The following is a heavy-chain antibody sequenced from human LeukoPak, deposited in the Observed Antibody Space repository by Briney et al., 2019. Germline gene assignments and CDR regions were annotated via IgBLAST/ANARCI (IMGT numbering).Heavy chain of an antibody. CDR1: GYTFIDYY. J-gene: IGHJ4*02. CDR2: INPNSGGT. Sequence: ASVKVSCKASGYTFIDYYMHWVRQAPGQGLEWMGWINPNSGGTNYAQKFQGRVTMTRDTSINTVSMELSRPTSDDTAVYYCARDFSPRRLWFPIDYWGQGTLVTVSS. D-gene: IGHD3-10*01. CDR3: ARDFSPRRLWFPIDY. V-gene: IGHV1-2*02.